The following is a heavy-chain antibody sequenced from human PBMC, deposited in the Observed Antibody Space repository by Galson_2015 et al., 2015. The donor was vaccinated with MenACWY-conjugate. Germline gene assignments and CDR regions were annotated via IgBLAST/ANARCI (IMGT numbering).Heavy chain of an antibody. Sequence: SLRLSCAASGFTFSTYGMTWVRQGPGKGLEWVSAISGSTTATFYADSVKGRFTISRDNSRDTLYLQMNNLRVEDTAIYYCVKGLRANSYNFDYWGRGTLVTVSS. CDR2: ISGSTTAT. V-gene: IGHV3-23*01. J-gene: IGHJ4*02. CDR3: VKGLRANSYNFDY. D-gene: IGHD5-24*01. CDR1: GFTFSTYG.